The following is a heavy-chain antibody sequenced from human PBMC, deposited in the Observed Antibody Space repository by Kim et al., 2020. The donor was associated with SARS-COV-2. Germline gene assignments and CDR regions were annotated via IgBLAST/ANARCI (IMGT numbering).Heavy chain of an antibody. CDR2: GGST. CDR3: ANHGEFDY. V-gene: IGHV3-43*01. Sequence: GGSTYYADSVKGRFTISRDNSKNSLYLQMNSLRTEDTALYYCANHGEFDYWGQGTLVTVSS. J-gene: IGHJ4*02.